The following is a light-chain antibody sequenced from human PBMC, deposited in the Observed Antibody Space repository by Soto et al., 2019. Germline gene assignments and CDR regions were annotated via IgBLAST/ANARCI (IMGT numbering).Light chain of an antibody. Sequence: EIVMTQSPATLSVSPGEGATVSCRASQSVSSHLAWYQHKPGQAPRLLFYDASTRATGIPARFSGSGSGTDFTLTISRLEPEDFAVYYCQQYGSSRTFGQGTKVDI. CDR3: QQYGSSRT. CDR1: QSVSSH. V-gene: IGKV3-20*01. CDR2: DAS. J-gene: IGKJ1*01.